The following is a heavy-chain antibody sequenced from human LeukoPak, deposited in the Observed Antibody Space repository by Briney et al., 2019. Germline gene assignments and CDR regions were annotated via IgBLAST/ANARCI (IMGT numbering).Heavy chain of an antibody. Sequence: GASVKVSCKASGYTFTSYDINWVRQATGQGLEWMGWMNPNSGNTGYAQKFQGRVTMTRNTSISTAYMELSSLRSEDTAVYYCAREYGQHYYGSGSSYYYGMDVWSQGTTVTVSS. CDR3: AREYGQHYYGSGSSYYYGMDV. D-gene: IGHD3-10*01. CDR1: GYTFTSYD. J-gene: IGHJ6*02. V-gene: IGHV1-8*01. CDR2: MNPNSGNT.